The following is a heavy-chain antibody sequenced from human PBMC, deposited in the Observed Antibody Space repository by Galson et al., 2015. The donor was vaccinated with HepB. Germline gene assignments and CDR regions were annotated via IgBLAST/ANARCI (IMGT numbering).Heavy chain of an antibody. CDR2: ISGSGGST. Sequence: SLRLSCAASGFTFSSYAMSWVRQAPGKGLEWVSAISGSGGSTYYADSVKGRFTISRNNSKNTLYLQMNSLRAEDTAVYYCAKVRRFLEWYHHYFDYWGQGTLVTVSS. D-gene: IGHD3-3*01. V-gene: IGHV3-23*01. J-gene: IGHJ4*02. CDR1: GFTFSSYA. CDR3: AKVRRFLEWYHHYFDY.